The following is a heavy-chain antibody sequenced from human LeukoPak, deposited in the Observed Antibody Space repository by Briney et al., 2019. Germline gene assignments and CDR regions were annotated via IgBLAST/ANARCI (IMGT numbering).Heavy chain of an antibody. V-gene: IGHV4-30-2*01. J-gene: IGHJ3*02. CDR3: ARGQGRMNPRGAFDI. Sequence: SETLSLTCAVSGGSISSGGYSWSWIRQPPGKGLEWIGYIYHSGSTYYNPSLKSRVTISVDRSKNQFSLKLSSVTAADTAVYYCARGQGRMNPRGAFDIWGQGTTVTVSS. CDR2: IYHSGST. D-gene: IGHD2-15*01. CDR1: GGSISSGGYS.